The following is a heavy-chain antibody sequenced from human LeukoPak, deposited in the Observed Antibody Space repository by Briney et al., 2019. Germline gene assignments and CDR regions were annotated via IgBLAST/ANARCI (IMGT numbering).Heavy chain of an antibody. D-gene: IGHD6-19*01. J-gene: IGHJ5*02. CDR1: GGSFSGYY. CDR3: ARRGSGWYGSWFDP. V-gene: IGHV4-34*01. Sequence: PSETLSLTCAVYGGSFSGYYWSWIRQPPGKGLEWIGEINHSGSTNYNPSLKSRVTISVDTSKNQFSLKLSSVTAADTAVYYCARRGSGWYGSWFDPWGQGTLVTVSS. CDR2: INHSGST.